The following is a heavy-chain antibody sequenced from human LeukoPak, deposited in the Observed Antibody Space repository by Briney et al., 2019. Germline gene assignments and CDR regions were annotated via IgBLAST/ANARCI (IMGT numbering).Heavy chain of an antibody. D-gene: IGHD4/OR15-4a*01. CDR1: GFTLSDSA. J-gene: IGHJ4*02. V-gene: IGHV3-73*01. CDR3: ARHKDPDYGDRKLFDY. Sequence: GGSLRLSCAASGFTLSDSAMHWVRQASGKGLEWVGRIRSKTNSFATEYAASVKGRFTISRADSKNTVYLQLNSLKTEDTATYFCARHKDPDYGDRKLFDYWGLGTLVTVSS. CDR2: IRSKTNSFAT.